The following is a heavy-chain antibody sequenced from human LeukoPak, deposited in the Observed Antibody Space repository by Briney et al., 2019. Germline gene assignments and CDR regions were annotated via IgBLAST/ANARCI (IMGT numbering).Heavy chain of an antibody. Sequence: SETLSLTCTVSGGSINTDSYYWAWIRQPSGEWLEWMGSIFFVGGTHYNPYLQSRAIMSVDTSKHQFSLRLSSVPAADTAVYYCARQEDFRLNVPRGMTIASPWFDPWGQGTLVTVSS. V-gene: IGHV4-39*01. D-gene: IGHD3-10*01. CDR2: IFFVGGT. J-gene: IGHJ5*02. CDR3: ARQEDFRLNVPRGMTIASPWFDP. CDR1: GGSINTDSYY.